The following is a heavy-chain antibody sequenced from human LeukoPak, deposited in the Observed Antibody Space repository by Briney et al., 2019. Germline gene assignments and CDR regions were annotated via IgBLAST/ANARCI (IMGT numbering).Heavy chain of an antibody. V-gene: IGHV4-34*01. CDR3: ARENYYYYYMDV. Sequence: SETLSLTCAVYGGSFSGYYWSWIRQPPGKGLEWIGEINHSGSTNYNPSLKSRVTISVDTSKNQFSLKLSSVTAADTAVYYCARENYYYYYMDVWGKGTTVTVSS. J-gene: IGHJ6*03. CDR2: INHSGST. CDR1: GGSFSGYY.